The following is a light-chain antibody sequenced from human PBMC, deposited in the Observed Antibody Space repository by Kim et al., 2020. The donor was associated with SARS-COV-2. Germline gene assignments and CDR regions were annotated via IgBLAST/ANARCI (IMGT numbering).Light chain of an antibody. Sequence: ASVKLTCNLSSGHSSYGIAWHQQQPEKGPRYLMKVNSDGSHSKGDGIPDRFSGSSSGADRYLTISSLQSEDEADYYCQTWGTGMGVFGGGTQLTVL. CDR1: SGHSSYG. CDR2: VNSDGSH. CDR3: QTWGTGMGV. V-gene: IGLV4-69*01. J-gene: IGLJ2*01.